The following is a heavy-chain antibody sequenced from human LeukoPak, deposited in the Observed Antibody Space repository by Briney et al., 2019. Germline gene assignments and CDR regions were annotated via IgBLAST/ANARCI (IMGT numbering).Heavy chain of an antibody. CDR2: IRYDGTNK. J-gene: IGHJ1*01. D-gene: IGHD5-24*01. Sequence: GGSLRLSCAASGFMFSSYGMHWVRQAPGKGLERVAFIRYDGTNKYYADSVKGRFTISRDNAKNSLYLQMNSLRAEDTAVYYCAREDDGYTTWGQGTLVTVSS. CDR3: AREDDGYTT. V-gene: IGHV3-30*02. CDR1: GFMFSSYG.